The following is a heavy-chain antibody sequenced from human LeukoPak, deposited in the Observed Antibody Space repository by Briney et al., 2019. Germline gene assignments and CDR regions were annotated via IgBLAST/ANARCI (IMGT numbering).Heavy chain of an antibody. J-gene: IGHJ4*02. CDR3: ARGGSSSWRIGYYFDF. CDR2: IYSSGST. V-gene: IGHV4-59*01. Sequence: SETLSLTCTVSGGSISSYYWNWIRQPPGKGLEWVGSIYSSGSTNYNPSLKSRVTISVDTSKNQFSLKVRSVTDADTAVYHCARGGSSSWRIGYYFDFWGQGTLVTVSS. D-gene: IGHD6-13*01. CDR1: GGSISSYY.